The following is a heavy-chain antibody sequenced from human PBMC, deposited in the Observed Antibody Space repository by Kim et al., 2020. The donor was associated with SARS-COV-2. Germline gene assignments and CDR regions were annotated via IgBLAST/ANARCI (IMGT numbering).Heavy chain of an antibody. CDR1: GFTFSSYA. J-gene: IGHJ4*02. V-gene: IGHV3-30-3*01. Sequence: GGSLRLSCAASGFTFSSYAMDWVRQAPGKGLEWVAVISYDGSNKYYADSVKGRFTISRDNSKNTLYLQMNSLRAEDTAVYYCARAPGASFDYWGQGTLVTVSS. CDR3: ARAPGASFDY. D-gene: IGHD4-17*01. CDR2: ISYDGSNK.